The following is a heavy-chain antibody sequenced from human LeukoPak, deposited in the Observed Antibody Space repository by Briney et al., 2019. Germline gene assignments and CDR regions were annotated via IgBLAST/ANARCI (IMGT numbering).Heavy chain of an antibody. CDR3: ARTGDSSGYYYASSLYFDY. D-gene: IGHD3-22*01. J-gene: IGHJ4*02. V-gene: IGHV3-53*01. CDR1: GFTVSSNY. CDR2: IYSGGST. Sequence: GGSLRLSCAASGFTVSSNYMSWVRQAPRKGLEWVSVIYSGGSTYYADSVKGRFTISRDNSKNTLYLQMNSLRAEDTAVYYCARTGDSSGYYYASSLYFDYWGQGTLVTVSS.